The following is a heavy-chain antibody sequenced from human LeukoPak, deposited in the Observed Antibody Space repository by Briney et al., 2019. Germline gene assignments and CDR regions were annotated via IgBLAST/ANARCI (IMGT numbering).Heavy chain of an antibody. V-gene: IGHV1-18*01. CDR1: GYTFTSYG. Sequence: ASVKVSCKASGYTFTSYGISWVRQAPGQGLEWMGWISAYNGNTNYAQKLQGRVTMTTDTSTSTAYMELRSLRSDDTAVYYCARVPVGATTDNAFDIWGQGTMVTVSS. CDR2: ISAYNGNT. J-gene: IGHJ3*02. D-gene: IGHD1-26*01. CDR3: ARVPVGATTDNAFDI.